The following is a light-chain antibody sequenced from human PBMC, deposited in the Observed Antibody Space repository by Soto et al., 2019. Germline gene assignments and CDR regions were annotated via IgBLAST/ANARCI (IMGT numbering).Light chain of an antibody. J-gene: IGKJ5*01. CDR3: QQYDYLIT. V-gene: IGKV3-15*01. Sequence: EIVMTQSPATLSVSPGGRATLSCRASQSVTSNLAWYQQKPGQAPRLLIYGASSRVTGFPARFSGSGSGTDFTLTISRLEPEDFAVYFCQQYDYLITFGQGTRLEIK. CDR1: QSVTSN. CDR2: GAS.